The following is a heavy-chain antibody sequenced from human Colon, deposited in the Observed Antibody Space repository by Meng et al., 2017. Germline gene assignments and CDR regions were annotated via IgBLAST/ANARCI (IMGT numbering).Heavy chain of an antibody. V-gene: IGHV4-34*01. D-gene: IGHD6-19*01. CDR3: ARERLSSGWYGGRWFDP. CDR2: INHSGST. CDR1: GGSFSGYY. Sequence: QVRCKRWGAGLLKPSETLSLTCAVYGGSFSGYYWSWIRQPPGKGLEWIGEINHSGSTNYNPSLKSRVTISVDTSKNQFSLKLSSVTAADTAVYYCARERLSSGWYGGRWFDPWGQGTLVTVSS. J-gene: IGHJ5*02.